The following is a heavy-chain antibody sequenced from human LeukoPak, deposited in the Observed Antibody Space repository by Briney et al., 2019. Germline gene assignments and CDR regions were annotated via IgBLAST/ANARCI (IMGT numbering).Heavy chain of an antibody. Sequence: PGRSLRLSCAASGFTFSTYAMHWVRQAPGKGLEWVAMIWYNGKNKHYADSVKGRFTIPRDNSKNTLDLQMNSLRADDTAVYYCVRDPSNSGWAFDYWGQGTLVTVSS. J-gene: IGHJ4*02. CDR1: GFTFSTYA. D-gene: IGHD6-19*01. V-gene: IGHV3-33*01. CDR3: VRDPSNSGWAFDY. CDR2: IWYNGKNK.